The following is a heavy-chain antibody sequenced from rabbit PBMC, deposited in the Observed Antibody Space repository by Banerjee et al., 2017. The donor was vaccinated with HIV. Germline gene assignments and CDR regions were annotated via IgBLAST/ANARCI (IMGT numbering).Heavy chain of an antibody. V-gene: IGHV1S45*01. Sequence: EESGGDLVKPEGSLTLTCTASGFSFSSSYWICWVRQAPGKGLEWIACIYAGNSGRTWYASWVNGRFTISKTSSTTVTLQMTSLTAADTATYFCARSTSDSAYFTLWGPGTLVTVS. J-gene: IGHJ4*01. CDR3: ARSTSDSAYFTL. CDR2: IYAGNSGRT. CDR1: GFSFSSSYW. D-gene: IGHD2-1*01.